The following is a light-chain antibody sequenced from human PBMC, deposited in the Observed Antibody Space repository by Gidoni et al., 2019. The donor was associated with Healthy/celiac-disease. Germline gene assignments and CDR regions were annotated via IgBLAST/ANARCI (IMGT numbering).Light chain of an antibody. CDR1: QSVSSSY. CDR2: GAT. Sequence: IAFTQSPGTLSLSPGERATLSCRASQSVSSSYLAWYQQQPGQAPRLLIYGATSRAASIPDWFSGSWSGTDFTLTISRLEPEDFAVYYWQQYDSSLWTFGQGTKVEIK. V-gene: IGKV3-20*01. CDR3: QQYDSSLWT. J-gene: IGKJ1*01.